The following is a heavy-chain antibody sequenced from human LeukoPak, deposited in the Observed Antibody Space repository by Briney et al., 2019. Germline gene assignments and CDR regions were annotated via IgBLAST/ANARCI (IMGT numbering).Heavy chain of an antibody. D-gene: IGHD3-3*01. CDR3: ARGIPRFWSGYYFDGSWFDT. J-gene: IGHJ5*02. V-gene: IGHV1-69*13. CDR1: VGSFSSYA. Sequence: SVKVSCMASVGSFSSYAISWVQPAPGQGLEWMGGIIPIFGTANYAQKFQGTVTLTADESTSRTYMELSRLRSEDTAVYYCARGIPRFWSGYYFDGSWFDTWGQGTLVTASS. CDR2: IIPIFGTA.